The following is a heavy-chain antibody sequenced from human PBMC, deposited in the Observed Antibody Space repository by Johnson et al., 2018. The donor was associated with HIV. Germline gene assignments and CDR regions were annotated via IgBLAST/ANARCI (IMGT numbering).Heavy chain of an antibody. V-gene: IGHV3-43D*03. Sequence: EVQLVESGGDWVQRGGSLRLSCAASGFTFDDYAMHWVRQAPGKGLEWVSLISWDGGSTYYADSVKGRFTISRDNSKNSLYLQMNSLRAEDTAMYYCARDRGGSSYSWVAFDIWGQGTMVTVSS. CDR2: ISWDGGST. D-gene: IGHD5-18*01. CDR3: ARDRGGSSYSWVAFDI. CDR1: GFTFDDYA. J-gene: IGHJ3*02.